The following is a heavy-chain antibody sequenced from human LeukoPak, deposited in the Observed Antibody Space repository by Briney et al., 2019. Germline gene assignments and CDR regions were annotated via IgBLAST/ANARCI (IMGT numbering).Heavy chain of an antibody. CDR1: GFTFSNYA. J-gene: IGHJ4*02. CDR2: IRYDGSNK. CDR3: AKGNNALFDY. D-gene: IGHD1-14*01. Sequence: GGSLRLSCAASGFTFSNYAMRWVRQAPGKGLEWVAFIRYDGSNKYYADSVKGRFTISRDNSKNTLYLQMNSLRAEDTAVYYCAKGNNALFDYWGQGTLVTVSS. V-gene: IGHV3-30*02.